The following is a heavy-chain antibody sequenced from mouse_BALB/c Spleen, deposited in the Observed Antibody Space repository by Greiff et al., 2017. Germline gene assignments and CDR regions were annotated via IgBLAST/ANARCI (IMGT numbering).Heavy chain of an antibody. CDR2: ISSGSSTI. J-gene: IGHJ4*01. CDR3: ARDPSMITEFYYYAMDY. D-gene: IGHD2-4*01. CDR1: GFTFSSFG. Sequence: EVNVVESGGGLVQPGGSRKLSCAASGFTFSSFGMHWVRQAPEKGLEWVAYISSGSSTIYYADTVKGRFTISRDNPKNTLFLQMTSLRSEDTAMYYCARDPSMITEFYYYAMDYWGQGTSVTVSS. V-gene: IGHV5-17*02.